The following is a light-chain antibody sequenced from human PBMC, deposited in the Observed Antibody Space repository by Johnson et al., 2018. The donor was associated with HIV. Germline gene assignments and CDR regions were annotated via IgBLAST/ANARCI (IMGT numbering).Light chain of an antibody. CDR1: SSNIGNNY. V-gene: IGLV1-51*02. J-gene: IGLJ1*01. CDR3: GTWDSSLSAGV. Sequence: QSVLTQPPSVSAAPGQKVTISCSGSSSNIGNNYVSWYQQLPGTDPKLLIYENNKRPSGIPDRFSGSKSGTSATLGITGLQTGDEADYYCGTWDSSLSAGVLGTGTKVTVL. CDR2: ENN.